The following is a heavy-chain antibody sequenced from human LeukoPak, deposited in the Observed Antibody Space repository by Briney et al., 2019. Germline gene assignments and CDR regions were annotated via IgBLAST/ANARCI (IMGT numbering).Heavy chain of an antibody. V-gene: IGHV4-30-4*08. CDR3: ARFAVTRCFDY. CDR2: IYYSGST. J-gene: IGHJ4*02. CDR1: GGSISSGDYY. Sequence: TSETLSLTCTVSGGSISSGDYYWSWIRQPPGKGLEWIGYIYYSGSTYYNPSLKSRVTISVDTSKNQFSLKLSSVTAADTAVYYCARFAVTRCFDYWGQGTLFTVSS. D-gene: IGHD4-17*01.